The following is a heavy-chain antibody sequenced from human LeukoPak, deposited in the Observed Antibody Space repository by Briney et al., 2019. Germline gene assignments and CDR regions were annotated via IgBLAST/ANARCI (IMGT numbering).Heavy chain of an antibody. CDR2: IIPIFGTA. J-gene: IGHJ4*02. CDR1: GGTFFNYG. V-gene: IGHV1-69*05. D-gene: IGHD6-19*01. Sequence: SVKVSXKASGGTFFNYGVTWMRQAPGQGLEWMGGIIPIFGTANYAQKFQGRVTITTDESTSTAYMELSSLRSEDTAVYYCARRKLGIAVAGFDYWGQGTLVTVSS. CDR3: ARRKLGIAVAGFDY.